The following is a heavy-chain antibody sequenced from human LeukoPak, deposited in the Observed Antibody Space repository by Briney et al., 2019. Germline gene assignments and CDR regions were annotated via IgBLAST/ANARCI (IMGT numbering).Heavy chain of an antibody. CDR3: ARFLCDNGVCHRALDI. V-gene: IGHV1-18*01. CDR2: ISGYNADT. J-gene: IGHJ3*02. CDR1: GYILTNYG. Sequence: ASVKVSCKASGYILTNYGITWVRQAPGQGLEWMGWISGYNADTDSAQKVQGRLTMTTDTSTNTAYMELRSLRSDDTAVYYCARFLCDNGVCHRALDIWGQGTTVTVS. D-gene: IGHD2-8*01.